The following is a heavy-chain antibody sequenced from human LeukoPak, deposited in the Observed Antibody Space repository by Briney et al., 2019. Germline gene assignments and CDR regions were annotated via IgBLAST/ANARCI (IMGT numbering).Heavy chain of an antibody. Sequence: ASVKVSCEASGYTFTSYGISWVRQAPGQGLEWMGWISAYNGNTNYAQKLHGRVTMTTDTSTSTAYMELRSLRSDDTAVYYCARGRLSPSVFRPFEHWGQGTLVTVSS. V-gene: IGHV1-18*01. CDR3: ARGRLSPSVFRPFEH. CDR1: GYTFTSYG. J-gene: IGHJ4*02. CDR2: ISAYNGNT.